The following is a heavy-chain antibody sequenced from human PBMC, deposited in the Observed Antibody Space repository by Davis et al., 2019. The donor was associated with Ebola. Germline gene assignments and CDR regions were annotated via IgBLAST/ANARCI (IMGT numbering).Heavy chain of an antibody. D-gene: IGHD3-22*01. CDR2: IRYDGSNK. J-gene: IGHJ4*02. V-gene: IGHV3-30*02. Sequence: GGSLRLSCAASGFTFSSYGMHWVRQAPGKGLEWVAFIRYDGSNKYYADSVKGRFTISRDNARNTLYLHINSPGVDDTAVYYCARMIIMVTLFDYWGQGTLVTVSS. CDR3: ARMIIMVTLFDY. CDR1: GFTFSSYG.